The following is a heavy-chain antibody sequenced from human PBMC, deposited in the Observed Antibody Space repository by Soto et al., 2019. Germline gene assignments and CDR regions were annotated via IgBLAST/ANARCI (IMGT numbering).Heavy chain of an antibody. D-gene: IGHD1-26*01. CDR3: AREKDYSDIYPALVDF. V-gene: IGHV4-4*07. CDR2: IYTNGGT. Sequence: PXETLSLPCAGSGAFISTYYWSWIRQPAGKGLEWIGRIYTNGGTDYNPSLKSRVTMSVDTSKNQFSLKLRSVTAADTAVYYCAREKDYSDIYPALVDFWGQGALVTVSS. J-gene: IGHJ4*02. CDR1: GAFISTYY.